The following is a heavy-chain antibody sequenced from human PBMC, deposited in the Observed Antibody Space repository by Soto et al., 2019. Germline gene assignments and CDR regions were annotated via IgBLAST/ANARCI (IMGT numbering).Heavy chain of an antibody. D-gene: IGHD2-21*01. Sequence: PGGSLRLSCAASGFTFSGYGMHWVRQAPGKGLEWVAGISYDGSNKYYADSVKGRFIISRDNSKNTLYLQMNSLRAEDTAVFYCAKDGWGYPQYYFDYWGQGTQVTVSS. CDR3: AKDGWGYPQYYFDY. V-gene: IGHV3-30*18. J-gene: IGHJ4*02. CDR2: ISYDGSNK. CDR1: GFTFSGYG.